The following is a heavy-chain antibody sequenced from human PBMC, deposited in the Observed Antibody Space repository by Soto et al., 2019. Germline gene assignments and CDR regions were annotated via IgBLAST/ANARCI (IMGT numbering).Heavy chain of an antibody. CDR2: ISHDGSND. V-gene: IGHV3-30*03. CDR3: ATDANEYLWEYYFDF. CDR1: GVSFSSYG. J-gene: IGHJ4*02. D-gene: IGHD3-16*01. Sequence: GGSLRISCSASGVSFSSYGMHWVRQAPAKGLEWVAFISHDGSNDYYADSVKGRYTISRDNSKNTVYLQMNSLRVEDTAVYYCATDANEYLWEYYFDFWGQGTLVTV.